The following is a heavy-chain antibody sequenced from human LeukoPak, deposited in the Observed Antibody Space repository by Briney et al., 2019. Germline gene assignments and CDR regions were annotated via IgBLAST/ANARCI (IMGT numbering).Heavy chain of an antibody. V-gene: IGHV4-61*08. Sequence: PSETLSLTCTVSGGSVSSGGYYWSWIRQPPGKGLEWVGYIYYSGSTNYNPSLKSRVTISVDTSKNQFSLKLSSVTAADTAVYYCATSGAIVATIAFDYWGQGTLVTVSS. CDR1: GGSVSSGGYY. D-gene: IGHD5-12*01. J-gene: IGHJ4*02. CDR3: ATSGAIVATIAFDY. CDR2: IYYSGST.